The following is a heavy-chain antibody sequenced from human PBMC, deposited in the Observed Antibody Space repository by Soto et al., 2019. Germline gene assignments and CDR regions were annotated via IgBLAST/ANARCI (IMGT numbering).Heavy chain of an antibody. J-gene: IGHJ5*02. CDR2: INPNSGIT. CDR1: GYRFARYY. Sequence: GASVKVSCKASGYRFARYYMHWGRQAPGQRLEWKGIINPNSGITNYAQNFQGRVTMTRDTSTSTVYMELSSLKSEDAAVYYCARSRGAAAGINWFDPWGQGTLVTV. V-gene: IGHV1-46*03. CDR3: ARSRGAAAGINWFDP. D-gene: IGHD6-13*01.